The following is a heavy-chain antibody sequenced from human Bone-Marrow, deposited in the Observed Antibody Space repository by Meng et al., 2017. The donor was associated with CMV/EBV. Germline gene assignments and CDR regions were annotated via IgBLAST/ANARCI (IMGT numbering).Heavy chain of an antibody. CDR2: ISYDGSNK. CDR3: ARELLSIAAENAFDI. CDR1: GFTFSSYA. Sequence: GESLKISCAASGFTFSSYAMHWVRQAPGKGLEWVAVISYDGSNKYYADSVKGRFTISRDNSKNTLYLQMNSLRAEDTAVYYCARELLSIAAENAFDIWGQGTMVTVSS. V-gene: IGHV3-30-3*01. J-gene: IGHJ3*02. D-gene: IGHD6-13*01.